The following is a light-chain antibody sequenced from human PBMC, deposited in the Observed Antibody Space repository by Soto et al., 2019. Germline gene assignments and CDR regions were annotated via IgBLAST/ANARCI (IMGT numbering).Light chain of an antibody. CDR1: QSVSNN. CDR2: GAS. V-gene: IGKV3-15*01. CDR3: QQYNNGPRT. Sequence: EIVLTQSPGTLSLSPGERATLSCRASQSVSNNYLAWYQQKPGQAPRLLIYGASTRATGIPARFSGSGSGTDFTLTISSLQSEDFAVYYCQQYNNGPRTFGQGTKVDIK. J-gene: IGKJ1*01.